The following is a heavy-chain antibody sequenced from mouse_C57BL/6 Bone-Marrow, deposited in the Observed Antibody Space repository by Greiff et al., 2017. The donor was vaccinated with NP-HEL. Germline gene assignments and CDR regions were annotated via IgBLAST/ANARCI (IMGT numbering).Heavy chain of an antibody. D-gene: IGHD2-2*01. V-gene: IGHV5-6*01. CDR2: ISSGGSYT. CDR1: GFTFSSYG. CDR3: ARHGYDEFDY. Sequence: EVKLVESGGDLVKPGGSLKLSCAASGFTFSSYGMSWVRQTPDKRLEWVATISSGGSYTYYPDSVKGRFTISRDNAKNTLYLQMSSLKSEDTAMYYCARHGYDEFDYWGQGTTLTVSS. J-gene: IGHJ2*01.